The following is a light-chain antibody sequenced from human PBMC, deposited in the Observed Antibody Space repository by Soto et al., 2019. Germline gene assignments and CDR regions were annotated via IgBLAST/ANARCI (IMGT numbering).Light chain of an antibody. CDR1: SSDVGGNKY. V-gene: IGLV2-14*01. CDR2: KVT. Sequence: QSVLTQPASVSGSPGRSITISCTGTSSDVGGNKYVSWYQQYPGKVPKLLINKVTNRPSGVSYRFSGSKSGNTASLTISALLAEDEADYFCASSTSDSLYVFGTGTKVTVL. J-gene: IGLJ1*01. CDR3: ASSTSDSLYV.